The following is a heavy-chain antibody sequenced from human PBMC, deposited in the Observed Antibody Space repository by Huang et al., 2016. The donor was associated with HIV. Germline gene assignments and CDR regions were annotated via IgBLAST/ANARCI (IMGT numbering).Heavy chain of an antibody. V-gene: IGHV4-39*01. CDR3: ARPLTGTTALGY. Sequence: QLQLQESGPGLVKPSETLSLTCTVSGSSIISSYYWGWIRQPPGKGLEWIGNIYYSGNTAYNPSLKSRVTISVDTSKNHISLKVDSVTAADTAVYYCARPLTGTTALGYWGQGTLVTVSS. D-gene: IGHD1-20*01. J-gene: IGHJ4*02. CDR2: IYYSGNT. CDR1: GSSIISSYY.